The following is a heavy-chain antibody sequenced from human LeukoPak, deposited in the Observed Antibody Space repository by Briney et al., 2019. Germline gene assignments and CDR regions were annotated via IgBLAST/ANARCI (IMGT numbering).Heavy chain of an antibody. J-gene: IGHJ4*02. Sequence: GGSLGLSCAASGFTLSIYAMTWVRQAPGKGLEWVSTIGASGDRTYYADSVKGRFTISRDNSKNTLYLQLNSLRAEDAAVFYCARELEWLGKYYFDYWGQGTPVTVSS. D-gene: IGHD3-10*01. CDR3: ARELEWLGKYYFDY. V-gene: IGHV3-23*01. CDR1: GFTLSIYA. CDR2: IGASGDRT.